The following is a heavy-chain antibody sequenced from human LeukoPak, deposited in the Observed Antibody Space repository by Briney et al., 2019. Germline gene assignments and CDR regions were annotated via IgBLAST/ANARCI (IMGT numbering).Heavy chain of an antibody. V-gene: IGHV3-30*18. CDR1: GFTFSSYG. Sequence: GGSLRLSCAASGFTFSSYGMHWVRQAPGKGLEWVAVISYDGSNKYYADSVKGRFTISRDNSKNTLYLQMNSLRAEDTAVYYCAKDGTYYDSSGDFDYWGQGTLVTVSS. J-gene: IGHJ4*02. D-gene: IGHD3-22*01. CDR2: ISYDGSNK. CDR3: AKDGTYYDSSGDFDY.